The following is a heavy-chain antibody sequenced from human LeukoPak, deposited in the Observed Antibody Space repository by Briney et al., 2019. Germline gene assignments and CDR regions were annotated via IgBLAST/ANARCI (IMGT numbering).Heavy chain of an antibody. Sequence: GGSLRLSCAASGFTFSSYSMNWVRQAPGKGLEWVSSISSSSSYIYYADSVKGRFTISRDNAKNSLYLQMNSLRAEDTAVYYCARTGNIQYRLTTAPLDSWGQGTLVTVS. CDR1: GFTFSSYS. CDR2: ISSSSSYI. J-gene: IGHJ4*02. V-gene: IGHV3-21*01. D-gene: IGHD4-11*01. CDR3: ARTGNIQYRLTTAPLDS.